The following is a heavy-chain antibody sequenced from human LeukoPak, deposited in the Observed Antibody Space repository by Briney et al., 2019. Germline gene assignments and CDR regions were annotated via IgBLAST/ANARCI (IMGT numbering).Heavy chain of an antibody. CDR2: TNHSGST. CDR1: GGSFSGYY. V-gene: IGHV4-34*01. Sequence: SETLSLTCGVYGGSFSGYYWSWIRQPPGKGLEWIGETNHSGSTNYNPSLKSRVTISVDTSKNQFSLKLSSVTAADTAVYYCAGGLRYFDWLLSWFDPWGQGTLVTVSS. CDR3: AGGLRYFDWLLSWFDP. J-gene: IGHJ5*02. D-gene: IGHD3-9*01.